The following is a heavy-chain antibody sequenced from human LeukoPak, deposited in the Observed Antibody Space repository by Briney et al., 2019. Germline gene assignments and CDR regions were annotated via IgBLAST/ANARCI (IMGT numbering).Heavy chain of an antibody. J-gene: IGHJ4*02. CDR3: ASLVGATLDY. CDR2: IRYDGSNK. D-gene: IGHD1-26*01. CDR1: GFTFSSYG. Sequence: GGSLRLSCAASGFTFSSYGMHWVRQAPGKGLEWVAFIRYDGSNKYYADSVKGRLTISRDNSKNTLYLQMNSLRAEDTAVYYCASLVGATLDYWGQGTLVTVSS. V-gene: IGHV3-30*02.